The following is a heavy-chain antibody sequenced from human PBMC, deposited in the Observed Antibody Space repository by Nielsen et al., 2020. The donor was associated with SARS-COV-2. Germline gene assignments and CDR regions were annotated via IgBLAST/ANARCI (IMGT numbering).Heavy chain of an antibody. V-gene: IGHV4-59*01. CDR1: GDSISGYY. CDR3: PRSYIVGSLSSSFDS. Sequence: SETLSLTCTVSGDSISGYYWSWIRQSKGKGLACIAYIYSRGSPNYNPSLKSRFTISVDTSKNQFSLRLRSVTDADTAVYYCPRSYIVGSLSSSFDSWGQGTLVTVSS. J-gene: IGHJ4*02. D-gene: IGHD2-15*01. CDR2: IYSRGSP.